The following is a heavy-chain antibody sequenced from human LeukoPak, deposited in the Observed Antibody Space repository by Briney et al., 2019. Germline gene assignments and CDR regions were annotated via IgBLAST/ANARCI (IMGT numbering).Heavy chain of an antibody. D-gene: IGHD3-22*01. CDR1: GFTFSSYA. V-gene: IGHV3-23*01. Sequence: GGSLRLSCAASGFTFSSYAMSWVRQAPGKGLEWVSAIRGSGDSTYYADSVKGRFTVSRDNSKSTLYLQMNSLRVEDAVAYYCAKSSGYRLYYSDYWGQGTLVTVSS. CDR2: IRGSGDST. CDR3: AKSSGYRLYYSDY. J-gene: IGHJ4*02.